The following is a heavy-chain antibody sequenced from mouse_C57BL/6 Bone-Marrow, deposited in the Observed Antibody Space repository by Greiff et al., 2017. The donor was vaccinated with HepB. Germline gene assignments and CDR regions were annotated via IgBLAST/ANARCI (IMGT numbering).Heavy chain of an antibody. CDR3: ARHNPYYDGPFDY. J-gene: IGHJ2*01. CDR1: GFTFSDYG. Sequence: EVQLVESGGGLVQPGGSLKLSCAASGFTFSDYGMAWVRQAPRKGPEWVAFISNLAYSIYYADTVTGRFTISRENAKNTLCLEMSSLRSEDTAMYYCARHNPYYDGPFDYWGQGTTLTVSS. D-gene: IGHD2-3*01. V-gene: IGHV5-15*01. CDR2: ISNLAYSI.